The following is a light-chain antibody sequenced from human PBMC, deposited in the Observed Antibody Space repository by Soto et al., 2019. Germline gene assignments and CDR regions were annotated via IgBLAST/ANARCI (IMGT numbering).Light chain of an antibody. CDR1: QSLSGW. CDR3: QQYNSYWT. CDR2: DAS. V-gene: IGKV1-5*01. J-gene: IGKJ1*01. Sequence: DIQMTHSPSTLSXSXXXXXIXXXRASQSLSGWLAWYQQKPGKAPKLLIYDASSLESGVPSRFSGSGSGTEFTPTISSLQSDDFATYYCQQYNSYWTFGQGTKVDIK.